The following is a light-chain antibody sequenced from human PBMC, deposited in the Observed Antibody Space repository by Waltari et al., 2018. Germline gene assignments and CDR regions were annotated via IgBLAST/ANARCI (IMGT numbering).Light chain of an antibody. J-gene: IGLJ1*01. V-gene: IGLV2-14*01. CDR3: TSYTGSSTRYV. Sequence: QSALTQPASVSGSPGQSITISCTGTSSDVVLYDYVSWYQHHPGKAPKLVIYDVSYRPSGIATRFSAYRSGNTASLTISGLQAEDEADYYCTSYTGSSTRYVFGTGTKVTVL. CDR1: SSDVVLYDY. CDR2: DVS.